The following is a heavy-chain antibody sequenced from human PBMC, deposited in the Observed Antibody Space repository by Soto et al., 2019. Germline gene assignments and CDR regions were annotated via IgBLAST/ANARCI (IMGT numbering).Heavy chain of an antibody. CDR1: GFTFSTYC. V-gene: IGHV3-33*01. Sequence: SLRLSYLSSGFTFSTYCLLWVRQAPGKGLEWVAVIWFDGSNKYYADSVKGRFTISRDNSKNTLYLQMNSLRAEDTAVYYCARDYFHSSGYFNDYWGQGT. D-gene: IGHD3-22*01. CDR2: IWFDGSNK. CDR3: ARDYFHSSGYFNDY. J-gene: IGHJ4*02.